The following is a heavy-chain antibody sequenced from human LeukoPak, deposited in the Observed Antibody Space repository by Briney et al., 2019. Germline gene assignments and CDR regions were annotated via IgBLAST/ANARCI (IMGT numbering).Heavy chain of an antibody. CDR2: ISSSGSTI. CDR3: AKDRARANRWLHSDY. D-gene: IGHD5-24*01. Sequence: PGGSLRLSCAASGFTFSDYYMSWIRQAPGKGLEWVSYISSSGSTIYYADSVKGRFTISRDNSKNTLYLQMNSLRAEDTAVYYCAKDRARANRWLHSDYWGQGTLVTVSS. V-gene: IGHV3-11*01. CDR1: GFTFSDYY. J-gene: IGHJ4*02.